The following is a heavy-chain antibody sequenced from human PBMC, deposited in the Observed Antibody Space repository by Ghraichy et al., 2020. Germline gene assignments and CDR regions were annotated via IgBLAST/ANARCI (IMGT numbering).Heavy chain of an antibody. CDR3: ARGFGEAVYFQH. Sequence: SETLSLTCTVSGGSISSGDYYWSWIRQPPGKGLEWIGYIYYSGSTYYNPSLKSRVTISVDTSKNQFSLKLSSVTAADTAVYYCARGFGEAVYFQHWGQGTLVTVSS. CDR2: IYYSGST. CDR1: GGSISSGDYY. D-gene: IGHD3-10*01. V-gene: IGHV4-30-4*01. J-gene: IGHJ1*01.